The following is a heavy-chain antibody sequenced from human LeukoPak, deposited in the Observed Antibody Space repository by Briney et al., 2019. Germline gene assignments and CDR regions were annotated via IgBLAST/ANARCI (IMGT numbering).Heavy chain of an antibody. Sequence: ASVKVSCKASGYTFTGYYMHWVRQAPGQGLEWMGWINPNSGGTNYAQKFQGRVTMTRDTSISTAYMELSRLRSNDTAVYYCARGDEYYYYYMDVWGKGTTVTVSS. D-gene: IGHD2-21*02. CDR3: ARGDEYYYYYMDV. CDR2: INPNSGGT. J-gene: IGHJ6*03. V-gene: IGHV1-2*02. CDR1: GYTFTGYY.